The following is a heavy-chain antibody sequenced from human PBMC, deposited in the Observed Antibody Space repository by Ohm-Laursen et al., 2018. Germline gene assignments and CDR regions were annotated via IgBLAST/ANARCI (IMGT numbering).Heavy chain of an antibody. V-gene: IGHV3-23*01. CDR3: ASRGRDDYNGYDN. D-gene: IGHD5-24*01. CDR1: GFTFSSYS. Sequence: SLRLSCAASGFTFSSYSMNWVRQAPGKGLEWVSGITADGRNIYYADSMKGRFTISRDNSKNTLFLQMNNLRVEDTAVYYCASRGRDDYNGYDNWGQGTLVTVSS. J-gene: IGHJ4*02. CDR2: ITADGRNI.